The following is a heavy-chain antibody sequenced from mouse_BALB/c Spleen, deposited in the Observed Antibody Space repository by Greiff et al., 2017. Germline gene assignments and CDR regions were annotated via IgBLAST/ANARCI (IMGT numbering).Heavy chain of an antibody. D-gene: IGHD2-14*01. V-gene: IGHV1-14*01. CDR2: INPYNDGT. Sequence: EVQLQQSGPELVKPGASVKMSCKASGYTFTSYVMHWVKQKPGQGLEWIGYINPYNDGTKYNEKFKGQATLPSDNSSSTAYMELSSLTSEDSAVYYYARRDYRYGWFAYWGQGTLVTVSA. CDR1: GYTFTSYV. J-gene: IGHJ3*01. CDR3: ARRDYRYGWFAY.